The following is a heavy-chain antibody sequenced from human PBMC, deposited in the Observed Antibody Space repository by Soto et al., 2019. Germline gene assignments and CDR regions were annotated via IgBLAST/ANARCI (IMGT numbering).Heavy chain of an antibody. D-gene: IGHD3-22*01. CDR1: GFTFSSYA. Sequence: GGSLRLSCAASGFTFSSYAMHWVRQAPGKGLEWVAVISYDGSNKYYADSVKGRFTISRDNSKNTLYLQMNSLRAEDTAVYYCARDLGSYYDSSGYSFGLFDYWGQGTMVTVSS. CDR3: ARDLGSYYDSSGYSFGLFDY. V-gene: IGHV3-30-3*01. J-gene: IGHJ4*02. CDR2: ISYDGSNK.